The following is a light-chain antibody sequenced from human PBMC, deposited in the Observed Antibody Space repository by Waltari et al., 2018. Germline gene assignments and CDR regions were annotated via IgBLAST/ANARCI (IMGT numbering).Light chain of an antibody. Sequence: EIVLTQSPGILSLSPGERATFSCRASQSVSRALAWYQQKPGQAPRLLIYGSSSRAAVIPDRFSGCGSGTDFSLTISRLEPEDFAVYYCQHYVRLPATFGQGTKVEIK. J-gene: IGKJ1*01. CDR1: QSVSRA. CDR2: GSS. CDR3: QHYVRLPAT. V-gene: IGKV3-20*01.